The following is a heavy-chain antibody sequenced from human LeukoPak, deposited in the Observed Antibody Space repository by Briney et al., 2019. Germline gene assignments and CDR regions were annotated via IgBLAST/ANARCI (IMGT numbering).Heavy chain of an antibody. CDR3: ARVAMATMSGYYYYGMDV. CDR2: IIPIFGIA. V-gene: IGHV1-69*10. D-gene: IGHD5-24*01. J-gene: IGHJ6*02. CDR1: GGTFSSYA. Sequence: SVKVSCKASGGTFSSYAISWVRQAPGQGLEWMGGIIPIFGIANYAQKFQGRVTITADKSTSTAYMELSSLRSEDTAVYYCARVAMATMSGYYYYGMDVWGQGTTVTVSS.